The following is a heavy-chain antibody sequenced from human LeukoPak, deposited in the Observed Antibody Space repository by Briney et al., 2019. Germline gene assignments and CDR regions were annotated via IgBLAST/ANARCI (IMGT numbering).Heavy chain of an antibody. Sequence: ASVKVSCKASGYTFTSYYMHWVRQAPGQGLEWMGIINPSGGSTSYAQKFQGRVTMTRDTSTSTVYMELSSLRSEDTAVYYCARDFYYYDSSGDYYYYYYMDVWGKGTTVTVSS. J-gene: IGHJ6*03. CDR1: GYTFTSYY. CDR2: INPSGGST. V-gene: IGHV1-46*01. CDR3: ARDFYYYDSSGDYYYYYYMDV. D-gene: IGHD3-22*01.